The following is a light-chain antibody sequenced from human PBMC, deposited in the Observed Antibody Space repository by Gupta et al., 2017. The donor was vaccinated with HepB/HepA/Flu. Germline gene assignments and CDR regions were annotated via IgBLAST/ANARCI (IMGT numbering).Light chain of an antibody. Sequence: ETVLTQSPGTLSLSPGERATFSCRSSKSVSSSSLAWYQQKPGQAPRLIIYGASNIAAGSTDGFCGGGDLKDFTLTSSLRENEDCAVYYAHYDFDSGRFGQGTKMEIK. CDR3: HYDFDSGR. CDR1: KSVSSSS. CDR2: GAS. V-gene: IGKV3-20*01. J-gene: IGKJ1*01.